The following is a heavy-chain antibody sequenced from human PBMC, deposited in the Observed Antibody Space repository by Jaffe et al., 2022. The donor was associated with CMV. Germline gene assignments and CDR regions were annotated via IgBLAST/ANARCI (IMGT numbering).Heavy chain of an antibody. CDR2: INPNSGGT. D-gene: IGHD3-10*01. CDR3: ARLVGMVRGVRGVWFDP. J-gene: IGHJ5*02. Sequence: QVQLVQSGAEVKKPGASVKVSCKASGYTFTGYYMHWVRQAPGQGLEWMGWINPNSGGTNYAQKFQGRVTMTRDTSISTAYMELSRLRSDDTAVYYCARLVGMVRGVRGVWFDPWGQGTLVTVSS. V-gene: IGHV1-2*02. CDR1: GYTFTGYY.